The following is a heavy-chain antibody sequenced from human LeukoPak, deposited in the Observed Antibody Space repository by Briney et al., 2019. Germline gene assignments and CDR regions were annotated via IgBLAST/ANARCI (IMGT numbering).Heavy chain of an antibody. CDR3: ARDLIAAAGTTFWDY. V-gene: IGHV3-64*01. CDR1: GFTFSSYA. Sequence: GGSLRLSCAASGFTFSSYAMHWVRQAPGKGLEYVSAISSNGGSTYYANSVKGRFTISRDNAKNSLYLQMNSLRAEDTAVYYCARDLIAAAGTTFWDYWGQGTLVTVSS. D-gene: IGHD6-13*01. J-gene: IGHJ4*02. CDR2: ISSNGGST.